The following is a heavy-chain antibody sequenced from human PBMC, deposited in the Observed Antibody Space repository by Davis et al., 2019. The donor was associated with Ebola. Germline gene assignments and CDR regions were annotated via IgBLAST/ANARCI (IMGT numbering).Heavy chain of an antibody. D-gene: IGHD3-22*01. J-gene: IGHJ3*02. V-gene: IGHV3-21*01. CDR2: ISSSSSYI. CDR3: ARGHASSGFIRGAKDDAFDI. CDR1: GFFFSSYS. Sequence: GESLKISCAASGFFFSSYSMNWVRQAPGKGLEWVSYISSSSSYIYYADSVKGRFTISRDNAKNSLYLQMNSLRAEDTAVYYCARGHASSGFIRGAKDDAFDIWGQGTMVTVST.